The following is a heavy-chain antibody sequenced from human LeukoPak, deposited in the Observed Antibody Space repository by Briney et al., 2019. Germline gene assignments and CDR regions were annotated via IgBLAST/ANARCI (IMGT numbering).Heavy chain of an antibody. J-gene: IGHJ4*02. CDR3: ARGSDIVVVVAASYYFDC. CDR2: INHSGST. Sequence: SETLSLTCAVYGGSFSGYYWSWIRQPPGKGLEWIGEINHSGSTNYNPSLKSRVTISVDTSKNQFSLKLSSVTAADTAVYYCARGSDIVVVVAASYYFDCWGQGTLVTVSS. CDR1: GGSFSGYY. D-gene: IGHD2-15*01. V-gene: IGHV4-34*01.